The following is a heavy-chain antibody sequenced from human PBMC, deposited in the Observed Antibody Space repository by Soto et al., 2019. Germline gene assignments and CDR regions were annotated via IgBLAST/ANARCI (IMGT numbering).Heavy chain of an antibody. J-gene: IGHJ4*02. D-gene: IGHD1-1*01. CDR2: ISAHNGNT. V-gene: IGHV1-18*01. Sequence: QVHLVQSGAEVKKPGASVKVSCKASGYTFTSYGITWVRQAPGQGIEWMGWISAHNGNTDYAQKLQARVIVTRDTSTSTAYMELRRLISYDTAVYYCARGRYGDYWGQGALVTVSS. CDR1: GYTFTSYG. CDR3: ARGRYGDY.